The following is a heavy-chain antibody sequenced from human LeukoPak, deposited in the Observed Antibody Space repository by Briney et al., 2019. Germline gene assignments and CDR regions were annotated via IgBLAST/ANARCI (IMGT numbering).Heavy chain of an antibody. Sequence: SETLPLTCAVYGGSFSGYYWSWIRQPPGKGLEWIGEINHSGSTNYNPFLKSRVTISVDTSKNQFSLKLSSVTAADTAVYYCARARIAAAPFYYYYMDVWGKGTTVTVSS. V-gene: IGHV4-34*01. CDR3: ARARIAAAPFYYYYMDV. CDR1: GGSFSGYY. D-gene: IGHD6-13*01. CDR2: INHSGST. J-gene: IGHJ6*03.